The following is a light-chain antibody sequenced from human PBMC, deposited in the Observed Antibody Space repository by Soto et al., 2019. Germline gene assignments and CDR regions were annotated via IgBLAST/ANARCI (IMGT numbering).Light chain of an antibody. CDR3: SSISTISTFA. CDR1: SSDVGAFNH. CDR2: DVN. V-gene: IGLV2-14*03. J-gene: IGLJ2*01. Sequence: QSALTQPASVSGYPGQSIAISCTGTSSDVGAFNHVSWYQQHQGEAPKLLIYDVNNRPSGVSDRFSGSKSGNTASLTISGLQADDEADYYCSSISTISTFAFGGGTKVTVL.